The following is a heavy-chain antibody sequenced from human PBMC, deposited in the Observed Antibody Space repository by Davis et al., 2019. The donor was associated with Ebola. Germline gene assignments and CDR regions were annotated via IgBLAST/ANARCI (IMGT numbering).Heavy chain of an antibody. V-gene: IGHV4-34*01. CDR1: GESFSGYY. D-gene: IGHD2-2*01. CDR2: INHRGST. Sequence: SETLSLTCAVYGESFSGYYWSWIRQPPGQGLEWIGEINHRGSTNYNPSLKSRVTISVDTSKNQFSLHLNSVTAADTAVYYCARFDVVLPPASSSAYYYYMDVWGRGTTVTVSS. J-gene: IGHJ6*03. CDR3: ARFDVVLPPASSSAYYYYMDV.